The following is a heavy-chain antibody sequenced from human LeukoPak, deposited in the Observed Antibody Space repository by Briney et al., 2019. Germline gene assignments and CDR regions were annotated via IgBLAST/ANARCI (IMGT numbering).Heavy chain of an antibody. J-gene: IGHJ6*02. V-gene: IGHV4-34*01. CDR2: INHSGST. CDR3: ARRPTITHIATPYYYYGMDV. D-gene: IGHD1-14*01. CDR1: GGSFSGYY. Sequence: PSETLSLTCAVYGGSFSGYYWSWIGQPPGKGLEWIGEINHSGSTNYNPSLKSRVTISLDTSKNQFSLKLSSVTAADTAVYYCARRPTITHIATPYYYYGMDVWGQGTTVTVSS.